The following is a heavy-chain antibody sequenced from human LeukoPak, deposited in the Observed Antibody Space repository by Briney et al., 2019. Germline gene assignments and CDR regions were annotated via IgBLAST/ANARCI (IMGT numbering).Heavy chain of an antibody. J-gene: IGHJ5*02. D-gene: IGHD3-10*01. V-gene: IGHV1-69*13. CDR3: ARTERRGSVANWFDP. CDR1: GGTFSSYG. CDR2: INPIFGTA. Sequence: SVNVSCKASGGTFSSYGISWVRQAPGQGLEWMGGINPIFGTANYAQKFQGSVTITADESTSTAYMELSSLRSEDTAVYYCARTERRGSVANWFDPWGQGTLVTVSS.